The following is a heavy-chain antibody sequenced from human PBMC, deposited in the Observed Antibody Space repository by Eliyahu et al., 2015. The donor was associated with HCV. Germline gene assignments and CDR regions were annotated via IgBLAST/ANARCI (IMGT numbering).Heavy chain of an antibody. J-gene: IGHJ6*02. Sequence: QVQLVESGGGLVKPGGSLRLSCXASGFTFXXYYMSWIRQAPGKGLEWVSYISSSGSTIYYADSVKGRFTISRDNAKNSLYLQMNSLRAEDTAVYYCARVGGSVYKAYYGMDVWGQGTTVTVSS. CDR3: ARVGGSVYKAYYGMDV. D-gene: IGHD3-16*01. V-gene: IGHV3-11*01. CDR1: GFTFXXYY. CDR2: ISSSGSTI.